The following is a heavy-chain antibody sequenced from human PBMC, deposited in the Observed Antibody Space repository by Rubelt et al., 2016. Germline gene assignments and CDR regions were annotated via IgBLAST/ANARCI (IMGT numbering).Heavy chain of an antibody. CDR3: AKDRICSGGSCYSNL. CDR2: ISGSGGST. Sequence: GKGLEWVSAISGSGGSTYYADSVKGRFTISRDNSKNTLYLQMNSLRAEDTAVYYCAKDRICSGGSCYSNLWGQGTLVTVSS. V-gene: IGHV3-23*01. J-gene: IGHJ4*02. D-gene: IGHD2-15*01.